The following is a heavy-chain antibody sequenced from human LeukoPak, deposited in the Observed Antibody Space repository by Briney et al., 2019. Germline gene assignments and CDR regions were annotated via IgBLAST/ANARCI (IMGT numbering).Heavy chain of an antibody. CDR2: INHSGST. CDR3: ARCSFVVVTATNYDY. J-gene: IGHJ4*02. Sequence: PSETLSLTCAVYGGSFSGYYWSWIRQPPGKGLEWIGEINHSGSTNYNPSLKSRVTISVDTSKNQFSLKLSSVTAADTAVYYCARCSFVVVTATNYDYWGQGTLVTVSS. CDR1: GGSFSGYY. D-gene: IGHD2-21*02. V-gene: IGHV4-34*01.